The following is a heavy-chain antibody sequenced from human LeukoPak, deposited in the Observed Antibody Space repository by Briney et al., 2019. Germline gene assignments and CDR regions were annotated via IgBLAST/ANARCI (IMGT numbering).Heavy chain of an antibody. J-gene: IGHJ6*03. V-gene: IGHV4-34*01. CDR2: INHSGST. CDR3: ARGGGYSSSSGNVYYYMDV. Sequence: SETLSLTCAVYGGSFSGYYWSWIRQPPGKGLEWIGEINHSGSTNYNPSLKSRVTISVDTSKNQFSLKLSSVTVADTAVYYCARGGGYSSSSGNVYYYMDVWGKGTTVTVSS. D-gene: IGHD6-6*01. CDR1: GGSFSGYY.